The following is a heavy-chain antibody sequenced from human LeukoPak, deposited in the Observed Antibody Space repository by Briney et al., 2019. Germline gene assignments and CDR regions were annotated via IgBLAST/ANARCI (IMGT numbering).Heavy chain of an antibody. CDR3: AKDPTYYYDSSGPGSDV. Sequence: GGSLRLSCAASGFTFSNAWMSWVRQAPGKGLEWVGRIKSKTDGGTTDYAAPVKGRFTISRDDSENTLYLQMNSLRAEDTAVYYCAKDPTYYYDSSGPGSDVWGKGTTVTVSS. CDR2: IKSKTDGGTT. D-gene: IGHD3-22*01. CDR1: GFTFSNAW. V-gene: IGHV3-15*01. J-gene: IGHJ6*04.